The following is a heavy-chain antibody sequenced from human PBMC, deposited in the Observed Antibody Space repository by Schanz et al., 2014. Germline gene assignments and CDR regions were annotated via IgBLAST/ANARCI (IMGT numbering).Heavy chain of an antibody. V-gene: IGHV3-33*08. CDR2: MWNDGIKT. CDR1: EFSFSSFG. D-gene: IGHD6-19*01. Sequence: QVQLVESGGGVVQPGRSLRLSCAASEFSFSSFGMNWVRQAPGKGLEWVAVMWNDGIKTHYADSGKGRFTISRDNSKNTVYLQMNSLRTDDTAMYYCARDPNTSAWLPYFDAWGQGTLVTVSS. J-gene: IGHJ4*02. CDR3: ARDPNTSAWLPYFDA.